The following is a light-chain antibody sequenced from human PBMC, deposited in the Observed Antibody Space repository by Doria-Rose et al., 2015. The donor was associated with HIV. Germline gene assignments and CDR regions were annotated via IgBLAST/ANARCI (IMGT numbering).Light chain of an antibody. CDR1: QSFRSTY. CDR3: HQYGTSWT. V-gene: IGKV3-20*01. Sequence: TQSPGTLSLSPGERATLSCRASQSFRSTYLAWYQQKPGQAPSLLIYDGSTMATGIPDRFSASGSGTDFTLTINRLEPEDFALYYCHQYGTSWTFGQGTKVEI. CDR2: DGS. J-gene: IGKJ1*01.